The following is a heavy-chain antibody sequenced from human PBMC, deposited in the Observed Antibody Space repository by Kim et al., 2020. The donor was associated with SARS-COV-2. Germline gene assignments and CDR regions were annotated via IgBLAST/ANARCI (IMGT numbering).Heavy chain of an antibody. V-gene: IGHV3-33*01. J-gene: IGHJ4*02. CDR3: ARDFNGDYFDY. D-gene: IGHD4-17*01. CDR1: GFTFSSYG. CDR2: IWYDGSNK. Sequence: GGSLRLSCAASGFTFSSYGMHWVRQAPGKGLEWVAVIWYDGSNKYYADFVKGRFTISRDNSKNTLYLQMNSLRAEDTAVYYCARDFNGDYFDYWGQGTLVTVSS.